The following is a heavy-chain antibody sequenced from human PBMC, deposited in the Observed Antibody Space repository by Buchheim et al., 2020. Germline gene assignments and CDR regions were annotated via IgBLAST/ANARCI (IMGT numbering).Heavy chain of an antibody. CDR3: AKEYYYGSGGLDY. J-gene: IGHJ4*02. D-gene: IGHD3-10*01. V-gene: IGHV3-30*18. CDR2: ISYDGSNK. Sequence: QVQLVESGGGVVQPGRSLRLSCAASGFTFSSYGMHWVRQAPGKGLEWVAVISYDGSNKYYADSVKGRFTISRDNSKNTLYLQMNSLRAEDTAVYYCAKEYYYGSGGLDYWGQGTL. CDR1: GFTFSSYG.